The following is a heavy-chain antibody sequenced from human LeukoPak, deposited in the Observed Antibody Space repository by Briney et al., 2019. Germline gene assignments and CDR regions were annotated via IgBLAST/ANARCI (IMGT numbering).Heavy chain of an antibody. CDR1: GFTFSSYW. Sequence: GGSLRLSCAASGFTFSSYWMHWVRQAPGKGLVWVSRIISDGSSATYADSVKGRFTISRDNAKNTMYLQMNSLRAEDTAVYYCARDSYYHPDYWGLGTLVTVSS. D-gene: IGHD3-10*01. CDR2: IISDGSSA. J-gene: IGHJ4*02. CDR3: ARDSYYHPDY. V-gene: IGHV3-74*01.